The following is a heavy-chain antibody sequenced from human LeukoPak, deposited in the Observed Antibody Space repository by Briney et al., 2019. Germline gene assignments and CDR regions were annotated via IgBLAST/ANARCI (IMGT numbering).Heavy chain of an antibody. CDR3: ARVRKYCSSTSCYHQSFQH. V-gene: IGHV4-34*01. J-gene: IGHJ1*01. Sequence: SETLSLTCAVYGGSFSGYYWSWIRQPPGKGLEWIGEINHSGSTNYNPSLKSRVTISVDTSKNQFSLKLSSVTAADTAVYYCARVRKYCSSTSCYHQSFQHWGQGTLVTVSS. D-gene: IGHD2-2*01. CDR1: GGSFSGYY. CDR2: INHSGST.